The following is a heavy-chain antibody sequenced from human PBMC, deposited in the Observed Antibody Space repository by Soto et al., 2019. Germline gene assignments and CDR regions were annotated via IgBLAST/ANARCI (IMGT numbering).Heavy chain of an antibody. CDR2: IKSKTDGGTT. D-gene: IGHD3-10*01. Sequence: EVQLVESGGGLVKPGGSLRLSCAASGFTFSNAWMSWVRQAPGKGREWVCRIKSKTDGGTTDYAAPVKGRFTISRDDSKNTLYLQMNSLKTEDTAVYYCTTGGGNVLLWFGESNYGMDVWGQGTTVTVSS. CDR3: TTGGGNVLLWFGESNYGMDV. J-gene: IGHJ6*02. V-gene: IGHV3-15*01. CDR1: GFTFSNAW.